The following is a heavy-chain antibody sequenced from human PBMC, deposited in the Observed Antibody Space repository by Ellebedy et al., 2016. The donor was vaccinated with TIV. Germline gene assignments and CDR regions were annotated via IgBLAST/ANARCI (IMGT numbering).Heavy chain of an antibody. Sequence: GESLKISCAASGFTFSSYAMSWVRQAPGKGLEWVSAISGSGGSTYYADSVKGRFTISRDNSKNTLYLQMDSLRAEDTAVYYCASTLTIGPIYYYYGMDVWGQGTTVTVSS. CDR3: ASTLTIGPIYYYYGMDV. V-gene: IGHV3-23*01. J-gene: IGHJ6*02. CDR2: ISGSGGST. CDR1: GFTFSSYA. D-gene: IGHD3-10*01.